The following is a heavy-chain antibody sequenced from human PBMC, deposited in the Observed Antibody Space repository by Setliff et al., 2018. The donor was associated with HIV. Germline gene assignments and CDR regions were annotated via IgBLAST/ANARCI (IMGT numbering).Heavy chain of an antibody. D-gene: IGHD6-13*01. J-gene: IGHJ6*03. CDR3: ARAPQYSSSWFYYYYYMDV. CDR2: ISYSGST. Sequence: SETLSLTCTVSGGSISSYYWSWIRQPPGKGLEWIGEISYSGSTNYNPSLKSRVTISVDTSKNQFSLKLSSVTAADTAVYYCARAPQYSSSWFYYYYYMDVWGKGTTVTV. V-gene: IGHV4-34*01. CDR1: GGSISSYY.